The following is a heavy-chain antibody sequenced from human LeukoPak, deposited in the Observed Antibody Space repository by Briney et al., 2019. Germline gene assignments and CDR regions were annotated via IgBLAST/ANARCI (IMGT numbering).Heavy chain of an antibody. CDR3: ARYRGSEGGFDP. Sequence: PSETLSLTCTVSGGSISSYYWSWIRQPPGRGLEWIAYIYYSGSTNYNPPLKSRVTISVDTSKNQLSLKARSVTAADTAVYYCARYRGSEGGFDPWGQGTLVTVSS. J-gene: IGHJ5*02. CDR2: IYYSGST. V-gene: IGHV4-59*01. D-gene: IGHD3-10*01. CDR1: GGSISSYY.